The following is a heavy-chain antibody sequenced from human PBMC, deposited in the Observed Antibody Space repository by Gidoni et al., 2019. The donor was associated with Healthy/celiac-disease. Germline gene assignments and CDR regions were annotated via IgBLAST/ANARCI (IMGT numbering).Heavy chain of an antibody. V-gene: IGHV4-39*01. CDR3: ARSYYYDSSGDPYGMDV. CDR2: IYYSGST. CDR1: GGSISSSSYY. D-gene: IGHD3-22*01. Sequence: QLQLQASGPGLVKPSETPSLTCTVSGGSISSSSYYWGWIRQPPGKGLEWIGSIYYSGSTYYNPSLKSRVTISVDTSKNQFSLKLSSVTAADTAVYYCARSYYYDSSGDPYGMDVWGQGTTVTVSS. J-gene: IGHJ6*02.